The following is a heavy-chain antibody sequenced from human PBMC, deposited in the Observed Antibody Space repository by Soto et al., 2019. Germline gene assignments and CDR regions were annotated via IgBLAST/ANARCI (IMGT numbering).Heavy chain of an antibody. CDR1: GFTFSSYS. D-gene: IGHD3-9*01. Sequence: EVQLVESGGGLVKPGGSLRLSCAASGFTFSSYSMNWVRQAPGKGLEWVSSISSSSSYIYYADSVKGRFTISRDNAKNSLYLQMNSLRAEDTAVYYCARDPDDWLSVDYWGQGTLVTVSS. CDR2: ISSSSSYI. J-gene: IGHJ4*02. CDR3: ARDPDDWLSVDY. V-gene: IGHV3-21*01.